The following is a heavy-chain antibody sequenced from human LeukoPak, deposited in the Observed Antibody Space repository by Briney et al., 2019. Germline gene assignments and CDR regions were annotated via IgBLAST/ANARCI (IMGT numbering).Heavy chain of an antibody. Sequence: PGGSLRLSCAASGFTFSSDSMNWVRQAPGKGLEWVSSISSSSSYIYYADSVKGRFTISRDNAKNSLYLQMNSLRAEDTAVYYCARALRDIVVVPAAIRGYYYYYMDVWGKGTTVTVSS. CDR1: GFTFSSDS. CDR2: ISSSSSYI. V-gene: IGHV3-21*01. J-gene: IGHJ6*03. D-gene: IGHD2-2*01. CDR3: ARALRDIVVVPAAIRGYYYYYMDV.